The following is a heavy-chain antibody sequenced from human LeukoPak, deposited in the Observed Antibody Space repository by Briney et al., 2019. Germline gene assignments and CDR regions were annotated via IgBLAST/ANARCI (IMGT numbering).Heavy chain of an antibody. CDR1: GVSFSCYY. J-gene: IGHJ5*02. CDR2: INHSGST. CDR3: ALQRARRLSWFDP. V-gene: IGHV4-34*01. Sequence: SKTLSLTCSVYGVSFSCYYWSWIRHPPGKELEWIGEINHSGSTNYNPSLKSRITISVHTSNNQFSLKLRSVTAADAAVYYCALQRARRLSWFDPWGQGTLVTVSS.